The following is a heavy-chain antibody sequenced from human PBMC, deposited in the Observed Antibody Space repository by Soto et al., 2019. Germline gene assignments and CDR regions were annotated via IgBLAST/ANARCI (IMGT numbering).Heavy chain of an antibody. V-gene: IGHV3-66*01. CDR3: ARNHEDPDVFLWFGELAY. CDR1: GFTVSSNY. Sequence: EVQLVESGGGLVQPGGSLRLSCAASGFTVSSNYMSWVRQAPGKGLEWVSVIYSGGSTYYADSVKGRFTISRDNSKNTLYLQMNSLRAEDTAVYYCARNHEDPDVFLWFGELAYWGQGTLVTVSS. CDR2: IYSGGST. D-gene: IGHD3-10*01. J-gene: IGHJ4*02.